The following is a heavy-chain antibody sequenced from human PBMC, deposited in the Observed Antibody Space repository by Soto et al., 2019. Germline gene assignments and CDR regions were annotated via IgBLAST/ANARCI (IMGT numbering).Heavy chain of an antibody. Sequence: GGSLRLSCAASGFTFSSYGVHWVRQAPGKGLEWVAVISYDGSNKYYADSVKGRFTISRDNSKNTLYLQMNSLRAEDTAVYYCGGMGATDAYFDYWGQGTLVTVSS. CDR2: ISYDGSNK. V-gene: IGHV3-30*03. J-gene: IGHJ4*02. D-gene: IGHD1-26*01. CDR3: GGMGATDAYFDY. CDR1: GFTFSSYG.